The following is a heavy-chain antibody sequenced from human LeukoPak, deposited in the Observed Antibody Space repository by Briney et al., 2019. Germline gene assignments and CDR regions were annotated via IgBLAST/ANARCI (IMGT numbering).Heavy chain of an antibody. Sequence: GASVKVSCEASGYTFSAFHIHWVRLAPGQGPEWMGWVNPNSGDTNYAQNFGGGVTMTRDTSINTAYMELSSLRSDDTAVYYCARSNYYGSQSEYWGQGTLVGVSS. CDR1: GYTFSAFH. J-gene: IGHJ4*02. D-gene: IGHD3-10*01. V-gene: IGHV1-2*02. CDR2: VNPNSGDT. CDR3: ARSNYYGSQSEY.